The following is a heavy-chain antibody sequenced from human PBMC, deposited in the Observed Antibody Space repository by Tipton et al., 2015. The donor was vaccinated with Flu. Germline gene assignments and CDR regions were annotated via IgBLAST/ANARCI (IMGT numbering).Heavy chain of an antibody. CDR1: GFTFSSYS. V-gene: IGHV3-21*01. D-gene: IGHD3-3*01. CDR3: ARELGDFWSGPNYYFDY. Sequence: SLRLSCAASGFTFSSYSMNWVRQAPGKGLEWVSSISSSSSYIYYADSVKGRFTISRDNAKNSLYLQMNSLRAEDTAVYYCARELGDFWSGPNYYFDYWGQGTLVTVSS. CDR2: ISSSSSYI. J-gene: IGHJ4*02.